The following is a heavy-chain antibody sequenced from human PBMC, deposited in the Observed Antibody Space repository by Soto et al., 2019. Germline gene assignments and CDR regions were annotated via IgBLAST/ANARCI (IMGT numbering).Heavy chain of an antibody. Sequence: EVQLSESGGGLAQPGGSLRLSCTASGFSFTAFAMSWVRRAPGKGLEWVSTISGAISNMYYADSVKGRFTVSRDNSKNTLFLQMNSLRDEDTATYYCAKVGYYNSGWFDSWGQGTLVTVSS. CDR2: ISGAISNM. V-gene: IGHV3-23*01. J-gene: IGHJ5*01. D-gene: IGHD3-10*01. CDR1: GFSFTAFA. CDR3: AKVGYYNSGWFDS.